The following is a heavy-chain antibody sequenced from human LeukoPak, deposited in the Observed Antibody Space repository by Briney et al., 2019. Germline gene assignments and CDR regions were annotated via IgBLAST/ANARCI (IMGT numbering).Heavy chain of an antibody. J-gene: IGHJ4*02. D-gene: IGHD3-3*01. CDR3: AKDQNDFWIDY. CDR2: ISGDGGST. Sequence: GGSLRLSCAASGFTFDDYAMHWVRQAPGKGLEGGSLISGDGGSTYYADSVKGRFTISRDNSKTSLYLQMNSLRTEDTALYYCAKDQNDFWIDYWGQGTLVTVSS. CDR1: GFTFDDYA. V-gene: IGHV3-43*02.